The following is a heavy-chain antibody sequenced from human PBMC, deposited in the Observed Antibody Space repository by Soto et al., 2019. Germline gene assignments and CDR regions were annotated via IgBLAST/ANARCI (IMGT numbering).Heavy chain of an antibody. D-gene: IGHD4-4*01. Sequence: QVQLVESGGGVVQPGTSLRLSCAVSGFTFSGYGMQWVRQAPGKGLERVAVIWFDGSNKNYADSVKGRFTISRDDSKNTLYLQMNSLRAEDTAVYYCTRDRDSRRGWDYFDHWGQGTLVTVSS. V-gene: IGHV3-33*01. CDR2: IWFDGSNK. CDR1: GFTFSGYG. CDR3: TRDRDSRRGWDYFDH. J-gene: IGHJ4*02.